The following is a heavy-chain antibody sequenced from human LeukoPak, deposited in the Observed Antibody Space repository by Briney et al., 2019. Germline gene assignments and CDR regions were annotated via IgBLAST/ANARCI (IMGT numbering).Heavy chain of an antibody. V-gene: IGHV1-8*03. CDR2: INPKSGNT. CDR1: RYTFIRHD. Sequence: ASVNDSCKATRYTFIRHDSNWVRQATGQEREGMGWINPKSGNTGYAQKFQGRLTFTRNTSISTAYMELSSLRSEDTAVYYRARAGRFDSGHAWFVPWGQGTLVTVS. CDR3: ARAGRFDSGHAWFVP. J-gene: IGHJ5*02. D-gene: IGHD1-26*01.